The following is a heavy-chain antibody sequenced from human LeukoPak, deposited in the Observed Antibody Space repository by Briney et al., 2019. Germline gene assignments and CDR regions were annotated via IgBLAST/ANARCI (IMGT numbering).Heavy chain of an antibody. CDR1: GVSFSGYY. V-gene: IGHV4-34*01. CDR2: INHSGST. D-gene: IGHD5-12*01. Sequence: PSETLCLSCAAYGVSFSGYYWSWIRQPPGKGLEWIGEINHSGSTNYNPSLKSRVTISVDTSKNQFSLKLSSVTAADTAVYYWAGLDIVATEKDNWFDPWGQGTLVTVSS. J-gene: IGHJ5*02. CDR3: AGLDIVATEKDNWFDP.